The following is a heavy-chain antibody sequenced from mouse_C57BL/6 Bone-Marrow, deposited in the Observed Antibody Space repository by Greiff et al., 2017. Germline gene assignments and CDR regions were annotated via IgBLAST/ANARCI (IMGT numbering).Heavy chain of an antibody. CDR2: IDPSDSYT. CDR1: GFTFTSYW. V-gene: IGHV1-59*01. Sequence: QVQLLQPGAELVRPGTSVKLSCKASGFTFTSYWMHWVQQRPGQGLEWIGVIDPSDSYTYYHQKFKGKVTLTGDTSSSTAYLQLSRLTSADSAVYYCERYGSSLDYWGEGTTLADSS. D-gene: IGHD1-1*01. J-gene: IGHJ2*01. CDR3: ERYGSSLDY.